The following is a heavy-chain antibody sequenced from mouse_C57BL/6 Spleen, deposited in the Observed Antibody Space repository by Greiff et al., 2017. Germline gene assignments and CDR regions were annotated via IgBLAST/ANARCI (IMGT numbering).Heavy chain of an antibody. V-gene: IGHV1-80*01. Sequence: VQLQQSGAELVKPGASVKISCKASGYAFSSYWMNWVKQRPGKGLEWIGQIYPGDGDTNYNGKFKGKATLTADKSSSTAYMQLSSLTSEDSAVYFCARWSTTDSYFDVWGTGTTVTVSS. J-gene: IGHJ1*03. CDR2: IYPGDGDT. CDR1: GYAFSSYW. D-gene: IGHD1-1*01. CDR3: ARWSTTDSYFDV.